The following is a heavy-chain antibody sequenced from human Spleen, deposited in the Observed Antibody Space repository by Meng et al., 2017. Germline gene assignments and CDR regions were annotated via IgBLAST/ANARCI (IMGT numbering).Heavy chain of an antibody. Sequence: VQLQESGPGLVKPSGTLSLTCAVSGGSISSSNWWSWVRQPPGKGLEWIGEIYHSGSTNYNPSLKSRVTISVDKSKNQFSLKLSSVTAADTAVYYCARTGDRGYCSGGSCSPNWFDPWGQGTLVTVSS. V-gene: IGHV4-4*02. CDR1: GGSISSSNW. J-gene: IGHJ5*02. CDR2: IYHSGST. CDR3: ARTGDRGYCSGGSCSPNWFDP. D-gene: IGHD2-15*01.